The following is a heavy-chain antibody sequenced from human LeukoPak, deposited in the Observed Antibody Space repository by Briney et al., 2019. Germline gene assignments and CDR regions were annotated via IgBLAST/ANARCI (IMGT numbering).Heavy chain of an antibody. V-gene: IGHV4-34*01. D-gene: IGHD3-22*01. Sequence: PSETLSLTCAVYGGSFSGYYWTWIRQTPEKGLEWIGEMNPSGSTSYNPSLKSRVTISVGTSKNQFSLKLSSVTAADTAVYYCARGRQDVTMIVVVMTAVSYYLDVWGKGTTVTVSS. CDR3: ARGRQDVTMIVVVMTAVSYYLDV. J-gene: IGHJ6*03. CDR2: MNPSGST. CDR1: GGSFSGYY.